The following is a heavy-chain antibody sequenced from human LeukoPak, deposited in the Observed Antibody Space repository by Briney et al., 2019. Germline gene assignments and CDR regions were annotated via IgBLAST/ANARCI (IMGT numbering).Heavy chain of an antibody. CDR2: IYYSGST. CDR3: ARTYYDILTGYFFDP. J-gene: IGHJ5*02. Sequence: SQTLSLTCTDSGGSISSGDYYWSWIRQPPGKGLEWIGYIYYSGSTYYNPSLKSRVTISVDTSKNQFSLKLSSVTAADTAVYYCARTYYDILTGYFFDPWGQGTLVTVSS. D-gene: IGHD3-9*01. CDR1: GGSISSGDYY. V-gene: IGHV4-30-4*01.